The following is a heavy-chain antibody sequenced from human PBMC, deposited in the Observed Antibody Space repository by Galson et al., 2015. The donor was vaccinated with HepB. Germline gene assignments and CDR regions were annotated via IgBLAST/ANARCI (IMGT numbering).Heavy chain of an antibody. CDR3: ARELEYCSSTSCYSYWFDP. Sequence: SETLSLTCTVSGGSISSYYWSWIRQPAGKGLEWIGRIYTSGSTNYNPSLKSRVTMSVDTSKNQFSLKLSSVTAADTAVYYCARELEYCSSTSCYSYWFDPWGQGTLVTVSS. CDR2: IYTSGST. D-gene: IGHD2-2*01. J-gene: IGHJ5*02. V-gene: IGHV4-4*07. CDR1: GGSISSYY.